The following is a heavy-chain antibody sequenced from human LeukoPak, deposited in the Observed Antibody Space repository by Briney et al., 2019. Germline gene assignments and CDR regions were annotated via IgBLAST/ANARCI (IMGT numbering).Heavy chain of an antibody. CDR2: IRYDGSNK. CDR1: GFTFSSYG. Sequence: PGGSLRLSFAASGFTFSSYGMHWVRQAPGKGLEWGPFIRYDGSNKYYADSVKGRFTISRDNSKNTLYLQMTSLRAEDTAVYYCAKPLGYCSSTSCLDAFDIWGQGTMVTVSS. J-gene: IGHJ3*02. CDR3: AKPLGYCSSTSCLDAFDI. D-gene: IGHD2-2*03. V-gene: IGHV3-30*02.